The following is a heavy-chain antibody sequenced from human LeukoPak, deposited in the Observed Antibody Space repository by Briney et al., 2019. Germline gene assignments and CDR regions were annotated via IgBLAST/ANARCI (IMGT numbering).Heavy chain of an antibody. V-gene: IGHV3-11*06. Sequence: PGGSLRLSCAASGFPFTSGFTFSDYYMSWIRQAPGKGLEWVSYISSTSAYTSYADSVKGRFTISRDNANNSLFLQMNGLRAEDTAIYYCARGGTRAFDYWGQGTLVTVSS. D-gene: IGHD2-8*01. CDR3: ARGGTRAFDY. CDR1: GFPFTSGFTFSDYY. CDR2: ISSTSAYT. J-gene: IGHJ4*02.